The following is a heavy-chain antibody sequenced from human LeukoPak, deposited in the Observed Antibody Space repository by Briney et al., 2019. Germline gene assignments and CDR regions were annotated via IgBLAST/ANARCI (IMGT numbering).Heavy chain of an antibody. CDR3: ARENYDSSGYYYDY. J-gene: IGHJ4*02. D-gene: IGHD3-22*01. V-gene: IGHV1-69*04. Sequence: GASVKVSCKASVYTFTSYGISWVRQAPGQGLEWMGRIIPILGIANYAQKFQGRVTITADKSTSTAYMELSSLRSEDTAVYYCARENYDSSGYYYDYWGQGTLVAVSS. CDR1: VYTFTSYG. CDR2: IIPILGIA.